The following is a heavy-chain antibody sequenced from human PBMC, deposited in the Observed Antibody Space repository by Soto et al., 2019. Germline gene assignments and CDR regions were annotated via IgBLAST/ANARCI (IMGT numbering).Heavy chain of an antibody. J-gene: IGHJ4*02. D-gene: IGHD6-13*01. CDR3: AREARQQLGDY. Sequence: QVQLVESGGGVVQPGRSLRLSCAASGFTFSSYGMHWVRQAPGKGLEWVAVIWYDGSNKYYADSVKGRFTISRDNSKNTLYLQMNSLRAEDTAVYYCAREARQQLGDYWGQGTLVTVSS. CDR1: GFTFSSYG. CDR2: IWYDGSNK. V-gene: IGHV3-33*01.